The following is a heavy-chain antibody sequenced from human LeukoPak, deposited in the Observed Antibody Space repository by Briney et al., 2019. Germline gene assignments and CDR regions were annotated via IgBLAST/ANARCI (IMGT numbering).Heavy chain of an antibody. D-gene: IGHD2-8*01. CDR2: IQQDGSNK. CDR3: ARHCSNGVCLDY. V-gene: IGHV3-7*01. J-gene: IGHJ4*02. CDR1: GFTFSGFW. Sequence: GGSLRLSCAASGFTFSGFWMSWVRQAPAKGLEWVATIQQDGSNKYYVDSVKSRFTISRDNAKHSLYLQMNSLRAEDTAVYYCARHCSNGVCLDYWGQGTLVTVSS.